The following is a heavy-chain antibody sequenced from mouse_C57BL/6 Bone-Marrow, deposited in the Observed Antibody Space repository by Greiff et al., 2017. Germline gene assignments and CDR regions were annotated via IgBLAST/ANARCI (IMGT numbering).Heavy chain of an antibody. CDR1: GFNIKDDY. Sequence: EVKLVESGAELVRPGASVKLSCTASGFNIKDDYMHWVKQRPEQGLEWIGWIDPENGDTAYASNFQGKATLTADTSPNTAYMQLSSLPSEDTAVYYCTTVVHYWGQGTTLTVSS. V-gene: IGHV14-4*01. J-gene: IGHJ2*01. D-gene: IGHD1-1*01. CDR3: TTVVHY. CDR2: IDPENGDT.